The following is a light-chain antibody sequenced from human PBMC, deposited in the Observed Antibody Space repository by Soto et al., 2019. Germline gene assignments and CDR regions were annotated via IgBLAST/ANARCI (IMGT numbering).Light chain of an antibody. CDR2: DAS. Sequence: DIQMTQSPSSLSASVGDSVTITCRASQSIASYVNWYQQKPGKAPKLLIYDASNLETGVPSRFSGSGSGTDFTFTISSLQPEDIATYYCQQYDNLPLTFGQGTKVDI. CDR1: QSIASY. J-gene: IGKJ1*01. V-gene: IGKV1-33*01. CDR3: QQYDNLPLT.